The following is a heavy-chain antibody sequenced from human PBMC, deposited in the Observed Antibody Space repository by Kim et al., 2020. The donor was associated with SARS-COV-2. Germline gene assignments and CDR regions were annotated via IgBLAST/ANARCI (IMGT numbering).Heavy chain of an antibody. D-gene: IGHD3-10*01. J-gene: IGHJ5*02. CDR2: IYTSGST. CDR1: GGSISSGSYY. CDR3: ARGWFGELYPLYNWFDP. Sequence: SETLSLTCTVSGGSISSGSYYWSWIRQPAGKGLEWIGRIYTSGSTNYNPSLKSRVTISVDTSKNQFSLKLSSVTAADTAVYYCARGWFGELYPLYNWFDPWGQGTLVTVSS. V-gene: IGHV4-61*02.